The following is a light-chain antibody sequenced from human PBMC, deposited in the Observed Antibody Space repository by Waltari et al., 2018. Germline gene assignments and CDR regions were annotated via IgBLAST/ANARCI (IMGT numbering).Light chain of an antibody. V-gene: IGLV2-23*02. Sequence: QSALTQPASVSGSPGQSITISCTGTSSDVGTYNLVSWYQHHPGKVPKFIISEVTKRPSGVSNRFSGSKSGNTASLTISGLQAEDEADYYYCSYAGNFYVFGTGTTVTVL. J-gene: IGLJ1*01. CDR3: CSYAGNFYV. CDR1: SSDVGTYNL. CDR2: EVT.